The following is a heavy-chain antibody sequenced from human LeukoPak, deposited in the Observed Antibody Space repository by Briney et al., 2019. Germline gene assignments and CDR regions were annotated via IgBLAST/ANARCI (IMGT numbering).Heavy chain of an antibody. Sequence: GGSLRLSCAASGFTFSSYSMNWVRQAPGKGLEWVSSISSSSSYIYYADSVKGRFTISRGNAKNSLYLQMNSLRAEDTAVYYCARAYSSSWYSPFDYWGQGTLVTVSS. V-gene: IGHV3-21*01. J-gene: IGHJ4*02. D-gene: IGHD6-13*01. CDR1: GFTFSSYS. CDR3: ARAYSSSWYSPFDY. CDR2: ISSSSSYI.